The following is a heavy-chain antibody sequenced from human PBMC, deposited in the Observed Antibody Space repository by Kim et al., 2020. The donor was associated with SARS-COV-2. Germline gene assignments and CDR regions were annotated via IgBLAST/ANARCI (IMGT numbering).Heavy chain of an antibody. Sequence: GGSLRLSCAASGFTFTTYSMNWVRQAPGKGLEWVSSISRSGSYAYYADSLKGRFTISRDNAKNSLYLQLNSLRAEDTAVYYCARALPEGYCTNGVCYPNFEYWGQGTLVTVSS. D-gene: IGHD2-8*01. J-gene: IGHJ4*02. CDR3: ARALPEGYCTNGVCYPNFEY. CDR1: GFTFTTYS. CDR2: ISRSGSYA. V-gene: IGHV3-21*01.